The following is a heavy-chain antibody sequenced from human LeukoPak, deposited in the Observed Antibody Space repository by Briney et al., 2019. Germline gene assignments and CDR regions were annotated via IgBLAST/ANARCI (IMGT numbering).Heavy chain of an antibody. D-gene: IGHD3-3*01. CDR3: AKEVFGVVIIGIDY. J-gene: IGHJ4*02. CDR1: GFNFGSYS. CDR2: ISYDGSNK. V-gene: IGHV3-30*04. Sequence: GGSLRLSCAASGFNFGSYSMTWVRQAPGKGVEWVAVISYDGSNKYYADSVKGRFTISRDNSKNTLYLQMNSLRAEDTAVYYCAKEVFGVVIIGIDYWGQGTLVTVSS.